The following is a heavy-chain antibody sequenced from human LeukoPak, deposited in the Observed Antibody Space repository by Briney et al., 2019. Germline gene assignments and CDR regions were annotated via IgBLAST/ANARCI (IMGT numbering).Heavy chain of an antibody. Sequence: PGGSLRLSCAASGFIFSDYYMTWIRQAPGRGLEWISYITTNGASTYYATSVKGRFTISRDNSKNTLYLQMNSLRAEDTAVYYCARSRSINNWFDPWGQGTLVTVSS. CDR2: ITTNGAST. V-gene: IGHV3-11*04. CDR1: GFIFSDYY. J-gene: IGHJ5*02. CDR3: ARSRSINNWFDP. D-gene: IGHD6-13*01.